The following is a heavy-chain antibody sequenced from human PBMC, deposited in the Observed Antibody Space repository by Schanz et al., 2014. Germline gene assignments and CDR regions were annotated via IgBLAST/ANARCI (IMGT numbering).Heavy chain of an antibody. CDR3: ARDSRPNYDCLAAYYSIDY. Sequence: EPLVESGGGLVKPGGSLRLSCEASEFTFSSYKMNWVRQAPGKGLEWVSSIRSSGSYIHYADSVKGRFTISRDNAKNTLYLQMNSLRAEDTAVYYCARDSRPNYDCLAAYYSIDYWGQGTLVTVSS. D-gene: IGHD3-9*01. J-gene: IGHJ4*02. V-gene: IGHV3-21*01. CDR2: IRSSGSYI. CDR1: EFTFSSYK.